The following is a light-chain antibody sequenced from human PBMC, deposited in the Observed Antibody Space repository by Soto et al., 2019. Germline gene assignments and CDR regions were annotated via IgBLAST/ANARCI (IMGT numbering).Light chain of an antibody. Sequence: IQFTQSPSSLSASVGDRVTITCRASQGISSYLAWYQQKPGKAPKLLIYAASTLQSGVPSRFSGSGSGTDFTLTISSPQPEDFATFYCQQLNSYPTFGGGTKVDIK. CDR3: QQLNSYPT. CDR2: AAS. J-gene: IGKJ4*01. CDR1: QGISSY. V-gene: IGKV1-9*01.